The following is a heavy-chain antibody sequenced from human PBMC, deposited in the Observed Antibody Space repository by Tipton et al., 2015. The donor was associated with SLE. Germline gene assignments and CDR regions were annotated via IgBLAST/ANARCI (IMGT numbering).Heavy chain of an antibody. V-gene: IGHV3-9*01. CDR3: ARDSGYSNFDY. CDR1: GFTFDDYA. CDR2: ISWNGGST. D-gene: IGHD4-11*01. J-gene: IGHJ4*02. Sequence: SLRLSCAASGFTFDDYAMHWVRQAPGKGLEWVSGISWNGGSTGYADSVKGRFTISRDNAKNSLSLQMNSLTAEDTALYYCARDSGYSNFDYWGQGTLVTVSS.